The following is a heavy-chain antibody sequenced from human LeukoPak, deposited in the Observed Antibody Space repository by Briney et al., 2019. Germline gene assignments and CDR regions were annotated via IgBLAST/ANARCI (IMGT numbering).Heavy chain of an antibody. V-gene: IGHV3-30*02. D-gene: IGHD2-2*01. CDR1: GFTFSSYG. J-gene: IGHJ6*03. Sequence: GGSLRLSCAASGFTFSSYGMHWVRQAPGKGLEWVAFIRYDGSNKYYADSVKGRFTISRDNSKNTLYLQMNSLRAEDTAVYYCAKVGLEERYCSSTSCYPYYYYMDVWGKGTTVTVSS. CDR3: AKVGLEERYCSSTSCYPYYYYMDV. CDR2: IRYDGSNK.